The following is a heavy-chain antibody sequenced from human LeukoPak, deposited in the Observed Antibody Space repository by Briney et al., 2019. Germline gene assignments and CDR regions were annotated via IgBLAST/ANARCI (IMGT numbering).Heavy chain of an antibody. D-gene: IGHD3-22*01. CDR3: ARDGRRYSDTSGPDGYLDN. CDR2: ISAYNGNT. J-gene: IGHJ4*02. V-gene: IGHV1-18*01. Sequence: VASVKVSCKASGYTFTNYGINWVRQAPGQGLEWMGWISAYNGNTNYAQKLQGRVTMTTDTSTSTAYMELKSLTSDDTAVYYCARDGRRYSDTSGPDGYLDNWGQGTLVTVSS. CDR1: GYTFTNYG.